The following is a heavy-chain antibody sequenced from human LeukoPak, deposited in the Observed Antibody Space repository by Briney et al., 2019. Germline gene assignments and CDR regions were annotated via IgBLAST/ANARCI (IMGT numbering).Heavy chain of an antibody. D-gene: IGHD1-7*01. CDR1: GFTFSSYA. J-gene: IGHJ5*02. Sequence: GASLRLSCAASGFTFSSYAMSWVRQAPGKGLEWVSGISGSGDYTYYADSVKGRFAISRDNSKNTLSLQMSSLRAEDTAVYYCAKELYNWNYVRWFDPWGQGTLVTASS. CDR2: ISGSGDYT. CDR3: AKELYNWNYVRWFDP. V-gene: IGHV3-23*01.